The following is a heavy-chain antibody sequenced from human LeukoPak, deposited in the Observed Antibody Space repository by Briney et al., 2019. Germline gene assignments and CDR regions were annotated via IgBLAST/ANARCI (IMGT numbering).Heavy chain of an antibody. CDR2: IKSKTAGGTI. D-gene: IGHD1-26*01. J-gene: IGHJ4*02. V-gene: IGHV3-15*01. Sequence: GGSLRLSCAASGFTFSNAWMTWVRQAPGKGLEWVGRIKSKTAGGTIDYAAPVKGRFTISRDDSKNTLYLQMNSLKTEDTAVYYCTTGESRVGSTFHIGWADGGQEPRVTFSS. CDR1: GFTFSNAW. CDR3: TTGESRVGSTFHIGWAD.